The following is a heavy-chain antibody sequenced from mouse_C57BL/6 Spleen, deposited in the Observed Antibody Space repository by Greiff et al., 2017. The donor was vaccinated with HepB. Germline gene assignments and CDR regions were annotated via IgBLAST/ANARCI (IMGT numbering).Heavy chain of an antibody. J-gene: IGHJ2*01. CDR3: ARDLTGTRDLDY. D-gene: IGHD4-1*01. CDR1: GFTFSSYA. Sequence: EVKLVESGGGLVKPGGSLKLSCAASGFTFSSYAMSWVRQTPEKRLEWVATISDGGSYTYYPDNVKGRFTISRDNAKNNLYLQMSHLKSEDTAMYYCARDLTGTRDLDYWGQGTTLTVSS. CDR2: ISDGGSYT. V-gene: IGHV5-4*01.